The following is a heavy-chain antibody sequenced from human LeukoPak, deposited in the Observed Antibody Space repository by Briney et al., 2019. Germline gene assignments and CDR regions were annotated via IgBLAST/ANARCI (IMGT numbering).Heavy chain of an antibody. CDR3: ARDKILTGYYHIYYYYYMDV. V-gene: IGHV3-30*02. Sequence: GGSLRLSCAASGFTFSSYGMHWVRQAPGKGLEWVAFIRYDGSNKYYADSVKGRFTISRDNSKNTPYLQMNSLRAEDTAVYYCARDKILTGYYHIYYYYYMDVWGKGTTVTISS. CDR1: GFTFSSYG. CDR2: IRYDGSNK. D-gene: IGHD3-9*01. J-gene: IGHJ6*03.